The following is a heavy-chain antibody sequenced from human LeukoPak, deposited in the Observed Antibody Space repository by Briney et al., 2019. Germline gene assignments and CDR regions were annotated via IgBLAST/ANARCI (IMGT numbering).Heavy chain of an antibody. Sequence: SVKVSCKASGGTFSSYAISWVLQAPGQGLEWMGGIIPIFGTANYAQKFQGRVTITADESTSTAYMELSSLRSEDTAVYYCARTDLDCSSTSCYTSGSRWPYYYYYMDVWGKGTTVTVSS. CDR1: GGTFSSYA. CDR3: ARTDLDCSSTSCYTSGSRWPYYYYYMDV. J-gene: IGHJ6*03. V-gene: IGHV1-69*01. CDR2: IIPIFGTA. D-gene: IGHD2-2*02.